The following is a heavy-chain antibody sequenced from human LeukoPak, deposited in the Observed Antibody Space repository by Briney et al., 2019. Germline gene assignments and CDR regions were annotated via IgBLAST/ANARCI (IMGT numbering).Heavy chain of an antibody. D-gene: IGHD3-16*01. V-gene: IGHV4-59*08. CDR1: GGSISSYH. CDR2: IYHSGST. Sequence: PSETLSLTCTVSGGSISSYHWSWIRQPPGKGPEWIGYIYHSGSTNDNPSLKRRVTISVDKSKKQFSLRLSSVTAADTAMYYCARSLGGRLDHFDYWGQGTLVTVSS. CDR3: ARSLGGRLDHFDY. J-gene: IGHJ4*02.